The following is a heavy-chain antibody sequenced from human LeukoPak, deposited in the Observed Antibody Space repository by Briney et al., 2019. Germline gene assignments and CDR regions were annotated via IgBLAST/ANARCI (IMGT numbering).Heavy chain of an antibody. V-gene: IGHV4-59*12. CDR3: ARDVSAAAGTQDALDI. Sequence: GSLRLSCAASGFTFSDYYMSWVRQAPGKGLEWIGYIYHSGSTDYNPSLKSRVTISVDTSKNQFSLKLSSVTAADTAVYYCARDVSAAAGTQDALDIWGQGTMVTVSS. D-gene: IGHD6-13*01. J-gene: IGHJ3*02. CDR2: IYHSGST. CDR1: GFTFSDYY.